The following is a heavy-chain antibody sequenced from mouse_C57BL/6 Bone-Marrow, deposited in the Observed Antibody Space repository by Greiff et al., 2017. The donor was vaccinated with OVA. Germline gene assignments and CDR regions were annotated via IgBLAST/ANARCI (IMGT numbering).Heavy chain of an antibody. J-gene: IGHJ3*01. CDR2: ISSGGDYI. CDR3: TRDPGYYYAFAY. V-gene: IGHV5-9-1*02. CDR1: GFTFSSYA. Sequence: EVQGVESGEGLVKPGGSLKLSCAASGFTFSSYAMSWVRQTPEKRLEWVAYISSGGDYIYYADTVKGRFTISRDNARNTLYLQMSSLKSEDTAMYYCTRDPGYYYAFAYWGQGTLVTVSA. D-gene: IGHD1-1*01.